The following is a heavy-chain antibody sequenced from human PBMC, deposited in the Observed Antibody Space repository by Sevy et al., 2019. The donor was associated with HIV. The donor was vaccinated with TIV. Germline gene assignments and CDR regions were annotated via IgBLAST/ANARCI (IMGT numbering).Heavy chain of an antibody. Sequence: GGSLRLSCAASGFTFSNYWMSWVRQAPGKGLEWVANIKRDGSEKHYVASVKGRFTMSRDNAKNSLYLQMNSLRAEDMAVYHCARDCSSSTCLWGMDVWGQGTTVTVSS. D-gene: IGHD2-2*01. CDR1: GFTFSNYW. J-gene: IGHJ6*02. CDR3: ARDCSSSTCLWGMDV. CDR2: IKRDGSEK. V-gene: IGHV3-7*03.